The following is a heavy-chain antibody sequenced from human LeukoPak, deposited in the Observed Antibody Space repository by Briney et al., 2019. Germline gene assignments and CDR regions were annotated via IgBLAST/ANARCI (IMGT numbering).Heavy chain of an antibody. CDR2: IYYSGST. CDR3: ARLKLYFDFSTGNHYYFDS. CDR1: GGSTSSYY. V-gene: IGHV4-59*08. D-gene: IGHD3-3*01. J-gene: IGHJ4*01. Sequence: SETLSLTCSVSGGSTSSYYWSWIRQPPGKQLEWIGYIYYSGSTNYNPSLKSRVTISIDTSKNQFSLNLTSVTAADTAVYYCARLKLYFDFSTGNHYYFDSWGQGTLVIVSS.